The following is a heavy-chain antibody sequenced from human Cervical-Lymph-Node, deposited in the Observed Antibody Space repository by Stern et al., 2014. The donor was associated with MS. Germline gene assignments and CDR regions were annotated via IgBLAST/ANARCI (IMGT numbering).Heavy chain of an antibody. D-gene: IGHD6-13*01. Sequence: EVKLVESGAEVKKPGESLKLSCKGSGYSFTKYWIGWGRQMPGKGLEWMGVIYPGDSDTRYSPSFQGRVTISADKSISTAYLQWSSLKASDTAMYYCARHRQQTLYGMDVWGQGTTVTVSS. CDR1: GYSFTKYW. CDR3: ARHRQQTLYGMDV. V-gene: IGHV5-51*01. CDR2: IYPGDSDT. J-gene: IGHJ6*02.